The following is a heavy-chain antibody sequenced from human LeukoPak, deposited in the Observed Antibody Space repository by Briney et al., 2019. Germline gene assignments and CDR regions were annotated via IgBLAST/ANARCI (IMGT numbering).Heavy chain of an antibody. V-gene: IGHV3-23*01. Sequence: GGSLRLPCAASGFTFSSYAMSWVRPAPGKGLEWVSVISGSGGDTYYADSVKGRFTISRHNSKNTLYLQMNSLRAEDTAIYYCAKTGCTSTGCYENYWGQGTLVTVSS. CDR3: AKTGCTSTGCYENY. CDR1: GFTFSSYA. D-gene: IGHD2-2*01. J-gene: IGHJ4*02. CDR2: ISGSGGDT.